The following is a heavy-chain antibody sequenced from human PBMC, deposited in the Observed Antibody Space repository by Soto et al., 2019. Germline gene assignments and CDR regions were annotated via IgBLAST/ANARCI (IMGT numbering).Heavy chain of an antibody. CDR2: IIPIFGTA. CDR3: ARHYYDSSGYPPGAFDI. Sequence: SVKVSCKASGGTFSSYAISWVRQAPGQGLEWMGGIIPIFGTANYAQKFQGRVTITADESTSTAYMELSSLRSEDTAVYYCARHYYDSSGYPPGAFDIWGQGTMVTVSS. D-gene: IGHD3-22*01. J-gene: IGHJ3*02. CDR1: GGTFSSYA. V-gene: IGHV1-69*13.